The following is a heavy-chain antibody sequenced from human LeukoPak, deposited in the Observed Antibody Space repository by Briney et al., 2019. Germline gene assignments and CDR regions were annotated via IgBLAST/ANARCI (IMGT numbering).Heavy chain of an antibody. CDR2: TKYDGSEK. CDR1: GFTLSLYW. CDR3: ARDIAPAGLFFDY. V-gene: IGHV3-7*01. Sequence: GGSLRLSCAASGFTLSLYWMSWVRQAPGKGLEWVANTKYDGSEKDYVDSVKGRFTISRDNAKNSLYLQMASLRAEDTAVYYCARDIAPAGLFFDYWGQGTLVTVSS. D-gene: IGHD6-13*01. J-gene: IGHJ4*02.